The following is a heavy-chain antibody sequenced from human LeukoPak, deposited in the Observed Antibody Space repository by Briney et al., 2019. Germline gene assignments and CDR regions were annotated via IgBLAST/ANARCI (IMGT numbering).Heavy chain of an antibody. Sequence: ASVKVFCKASGYTFTSYYMHWVRQAPGQGLEWMGIINPSGGSTSYAQKFQGRVTMTRDTSTSTVYMELSSLGSEDTAVYYCARGEGSYYYDSSVPIWGQGTMVTVSS. V-gene: IGHV1-46*03. J-gene: IGHJ3*02. CDR1: GYTFTSYY. CDR2: INPSGGST. D-gene: IGHD3-22*01. CDR3: ARGEGSYYYDSSVPI.